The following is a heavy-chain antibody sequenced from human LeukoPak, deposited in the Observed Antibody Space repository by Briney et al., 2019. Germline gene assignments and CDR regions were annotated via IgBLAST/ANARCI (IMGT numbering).Heavy chain of an antibody. V-gene: IGHV4-34*01. Sequence: PSETLSLTCAVYGGSFSGYYWSWIRQPPGKGLEWIGEINHGGSTNYNPSLKSRVTISVDTSKNQFSLKLSSVTAADTAVYYCATSLKGANWFDPWGQGTLVTVSS. D-gene: IGHD3-16*01. J-gene: IGHJ5*02. CDR1: GGSFSGYY. CDR2: INHGGST. CDR3: ATSLKGANWFDP.